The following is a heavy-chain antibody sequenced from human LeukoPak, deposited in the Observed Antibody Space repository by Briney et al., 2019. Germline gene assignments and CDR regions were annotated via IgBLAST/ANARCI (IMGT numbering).Heavy chain of an antibody. D-gene: IGHD5-18*01. V-gene: IGHV3-53*01. Sequence: GGSLRLSCAASGLNVSTNNMTWVRQAPGKGLGWVSVIYRGGSTLNANSVKGRFTISRDSSRNTLFLQMNSLRAEDTAVYYCARGYSSADYWGQGTLVTVSS. CDR3: ARGYSSADY. CDR2: IYRGGST. J-gene: IGHJ4*02. CDR1: GLNVSTNN.